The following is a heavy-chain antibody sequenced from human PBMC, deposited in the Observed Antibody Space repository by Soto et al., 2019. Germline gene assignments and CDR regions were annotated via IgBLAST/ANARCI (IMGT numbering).Heavy chain of an antibody. CDR1: GFDFSNSG. J-gene: IGHJ4*02. CDR3: ARDYARGWCQF. D-gene: IGHD2-8*02. Sequence: GGSLRLSCTASGFDFSNSGIQWVRQTPGKGLEWVALISFDGDKYYVDSVKGRFTISRDDPTNTVYLQMNRLRPEDTGVYYCARDYARGWCQFWGQGTLVTVSS. V-gene: IGHV3-30*03. CDR2: ISFDGDK.